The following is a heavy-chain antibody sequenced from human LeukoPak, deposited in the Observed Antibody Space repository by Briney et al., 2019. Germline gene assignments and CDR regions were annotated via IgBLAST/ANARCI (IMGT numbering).Heavy chain of an antibody. V-gene: IGHV4-30-4*01. CDR1: GGSISSGDYY. D-gene: IGHD3-16*02. CDR2: IYYSGST. CDR3: ARARYDHVWGSYRYYFDY. J-gene: IGHJ4*02. Sequence: SETLSLTCTVSGGSISSGDYYWSWIRQPPGKGLEWIGYIYYSGSTYYNPSLKSRVTISVDTSKNQFSLKLSSVTAADTAVYYCARARYDHVWGSYRYYFDYWGQGTLVTVSS.